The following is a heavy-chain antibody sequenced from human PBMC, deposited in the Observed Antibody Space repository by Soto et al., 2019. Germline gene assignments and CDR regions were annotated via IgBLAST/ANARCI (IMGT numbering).Heavy chain of an antibody. J-gene: IGHJ5*02. CDR3: AREEVVAAFHRRVDP. CDR1: GFTVSSNY. V-gene: IGHV3-66*01. Sequence: EVQLVESGGGLVQPGGSLRLSCAASGFTVSSNYMSWVRQAPGKGLEWVSVIYSGGSTYYADSVKGRFTISRDNSKNTLYLQMNSLRAEDTAVYYCAREEVVAAFHRRVDPWGQGTLVTVSS. D-gene: IGHD2-15*01. CDR2: IYSGGST.